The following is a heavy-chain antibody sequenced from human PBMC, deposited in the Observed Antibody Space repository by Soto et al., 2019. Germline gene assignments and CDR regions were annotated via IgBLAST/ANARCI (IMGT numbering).Heavy chain of an antibody. Sequence: GSLRLSCAASGFTFSSYGMHWVRQAPGKGLEWVAVISYDGSNKYYADSVKGRFTISRDNSKNTLYLQMNSLRAEDTAVYYCAKDLRWELPTPDAFDIWGQGTMVTVSS. J-gene: IGHJ3*02. CDR1: GFTFSSYG. V-gene: IGHV3-30*18. D-gene: IGHD1-26*01. CDR3: AKDLRWELPTPDAFDI. CDR2: ISYDGSNK.